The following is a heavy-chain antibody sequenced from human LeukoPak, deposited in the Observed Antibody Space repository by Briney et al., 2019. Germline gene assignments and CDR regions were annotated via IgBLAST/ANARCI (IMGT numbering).Heavy chain of an antibody. V-gene: IGHV3-13*01. Sequence: GGSLRLSCAASGFTFSSYDMHWVRQAPGKGLEWVSAIGTAGDTYYPGSVKGRFIISRDNSKNTVYLQMNSLSAEDAAVYYCVKDDGWVQYANWGQGTLVTVSS. D-gene: IGHD5-24*01. CDR3: VKDDGWVQYAN. CDR2: IGTAGDT. CDR1: GFTFSSYD. J-gene: IGHJ4*02.